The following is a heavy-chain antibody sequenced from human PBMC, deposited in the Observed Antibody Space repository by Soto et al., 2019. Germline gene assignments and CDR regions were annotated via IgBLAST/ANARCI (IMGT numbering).Heavy chain of an antibody. V-gene: IGHV3-21*01. J-gene: IGHJ6*02. CDR1: GFTFSSYS. Sequence: GESLKISCAASGFTFSSYSMNWVRQAPGKGLEWVSSISSSSSYIYYADSVKGRFTISRDNAKNSLYLQMNSLRAEDTAVYYCARVGTTVTTDYYYGMDVWGQGTTVTVSS. D-gene: IGHD4-17*01. CDR2: ISSSSSYI. CDR3: ARVGTTVTTDYYYGMDV.